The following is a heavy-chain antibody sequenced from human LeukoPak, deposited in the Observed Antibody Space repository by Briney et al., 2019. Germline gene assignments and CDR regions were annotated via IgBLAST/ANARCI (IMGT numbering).Heavy chain of an antibody. D-gene: IGHD6-13*01. Sequence: GGSLRLSCAASGFTFSNYWMTWVRQAPGKGLEWVANIRQDGSEKNYVDSVKGRFAISRDNAKNSLFLQINSLRAEDTAVYYCAKDAKGSSWYEHYFDYWGQGTLVTVSS. CDR3: AKDAKGSSWYEHYFDY. V-gene: IGHV3-7*03. J-gene: IGHJ4*02. CDR1: GFTFSNYW. CDR2: IRQDGSEK.